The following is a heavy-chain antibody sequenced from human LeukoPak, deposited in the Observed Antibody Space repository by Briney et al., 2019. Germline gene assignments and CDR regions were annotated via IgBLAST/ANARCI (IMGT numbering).Heavy chain of an antibody. CDR3: ARKGLGTWYFDY. CDR2: IIPIFGTA. Sequence: ASVKVSCKASGGTFSSYAISWVRQAPGQGLEWMGGIIPIFGTANYAQKFQGRVTITADKSTSTAYMELSSLRSEDTAVYYCARKGLGTWYFDYWGQGTLVTVSS. CDR1: GGTFSSYA. V-gene: IGHV1-69*06. D-gene: IGHD7-27*01. J-gene: IGHJ4*02.